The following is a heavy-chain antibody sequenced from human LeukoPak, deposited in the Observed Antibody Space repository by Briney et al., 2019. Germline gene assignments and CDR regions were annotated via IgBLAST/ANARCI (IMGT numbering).Heavy chain of an antibody. CDR2: MNPNSGNK. D-gene: IGHD6-19*01. Sequence: ASVKVSCKASGYSFTNFDINWVRQATGQGLEWMGWMNPNSGNKGYAQKFQGRVTMTMNTSKSTAYMELSSLRSEDRAVYYCARGPQWRGDYYYMDVWGRGTTVTVSS. J-gene: IGHJ6*03. V-gene: IGHV1-8*01. CDR3: ARGPQWRGDYYYMDV. CDR1: GYSFTNFD.